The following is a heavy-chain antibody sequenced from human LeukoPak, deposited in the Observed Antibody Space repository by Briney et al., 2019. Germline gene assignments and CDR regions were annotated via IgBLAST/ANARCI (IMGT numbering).Heavy chain of an antibody. D-gene: IGHD4-11*01. CDR2: IYTSGST. CDR3: AGGKHGYSNYVGNFDY. J-gene: IGHJ4*02. CDR1: GGSISSGSYY. V-gene: IGHV4-61*02. Sequence: SETLSLTCTVSGGSISSGSYYWSWIRQPAGKGLEWIGRIYTSGSTNYNPSLKRRATISVDTSKNQFSLKLSSVTAADTAVYYCAGGKHGYSNYVGNFDYWGQGTLVTVSS.